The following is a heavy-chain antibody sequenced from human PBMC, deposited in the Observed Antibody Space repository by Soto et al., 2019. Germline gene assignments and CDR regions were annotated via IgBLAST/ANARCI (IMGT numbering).Heavy chain of an antibody. J-gene: IGHJ4*02. CDR1: GFTFSSHG. CDR3: AKLRVLEWEVQESDY. D-gene: IGHD3-3*01. CDR2: IPYDGSHQ. V-gene: IGHV3-30*18. Sequence: QVHLVESGGGVVQPGRSLRLSCAASGFTFSSHGMHWIRQAPSKGLEWVAVIPYDGSHQYYADSVKGRFSISRDNSKNTLYLQMNSLRAEDTAVYYCAKLRVLEWEVQESDYWGQGTLVSVSS.